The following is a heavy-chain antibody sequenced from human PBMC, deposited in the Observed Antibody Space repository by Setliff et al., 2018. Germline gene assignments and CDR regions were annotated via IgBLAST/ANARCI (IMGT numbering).Heavy chain of an antibody. CDR1: GGSISSRNYY. V-gene: IGHV4-39*01. D-gene: IGHD3-3*01. CDR2: IYYSGST. Sequence: SETLSLTCTVSGGSISSRNYYWGWIRQPPGKGLEWIGSIYYSGSTYYNPSLKSRITISVDTSKNQFSLKLSSVTAADTAVYYCARLGLFGVVNYWGQGTLVTVSS. J-gene: IGHJ4*02. CDR3: ARLGLFGVVNY.